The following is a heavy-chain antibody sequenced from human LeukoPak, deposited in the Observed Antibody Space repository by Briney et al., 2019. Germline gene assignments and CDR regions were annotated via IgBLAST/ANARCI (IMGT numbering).Heavy chain of an antibody. CDR2: IWYDGSNK. Sequence: PGRSLRLSCAASGFTFSSYGMHWVRQAPGKGLEWVAVIWYDGSNKYYADSVKGRFTISRDNSKNTLYLQMNSLRAEDTAVYYCARDPLSSGWYSGIDYWGQGTLVTVSS. CDR3: ARDPLSSGWYSGIDY. CDR1: GFTFSSYG. J-gene: IGHJ4*02. D-gene: IGHD6-19*01. V-gene: IGHV3-33*01.